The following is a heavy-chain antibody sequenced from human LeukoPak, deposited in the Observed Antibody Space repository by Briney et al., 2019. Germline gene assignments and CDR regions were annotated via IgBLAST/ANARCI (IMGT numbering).Heavy chain of an antibody. Sequence: SETLSLTCTVSDGSICSYSWSWLRQPPGKGLEWIGYIYYSGSTNYNPSLKSRVTISVDTSKNQFSLKLRSVTAADTAVYYCARESFLSGTPFDYWGQGTLVTVSS. CDR3: ARESFLSGTPFDY. CDR2: IYYSGST. D-gene: IGHD1-26*01. V-gene: IGHV4-59*01. J-gene: IGHJ4*02. CDR1: DGSICSYS.